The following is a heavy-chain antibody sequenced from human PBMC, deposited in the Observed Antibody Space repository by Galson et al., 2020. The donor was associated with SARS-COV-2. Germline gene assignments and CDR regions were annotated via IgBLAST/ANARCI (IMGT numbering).Heavy chain of an antibody. D-gene: IGHD3-3*01. J-gene: IGHJ4*02. Sequence: TGGSLRLSCAASGFTFSSYAMHWVRQAPGKGLEWLAIISYDGRNEYYEDSVKDRFTISRDNSKNTVYLQMNSLRPEDTAVYHCARGLQSTFGVVITQPEYWGQGTLVAVSS. V-gene: IGHV3-30*04. CDR1: GFTFSSYA. CDR2: ISYDGRNE. CDR3: ARGLQSTFGVVITQPEY.